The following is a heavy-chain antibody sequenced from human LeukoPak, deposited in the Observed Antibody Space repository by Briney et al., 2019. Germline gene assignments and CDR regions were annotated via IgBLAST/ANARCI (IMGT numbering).Heavy chain of an antibody. CDR3: ARDGYPFDF. CDR1: GFRFSSYW. D-gene: IGHD1-1*01. V-gene: IGHV3-7*01. J-gene: IGHJ4*02. CDR2: IKQDGSEK. Sequence: GGSLRLSCAASGFRFSSYWMSWVRQAPGKGLEWVGNIKQDGSEKYYVDSVKGRFTISRDNAKKSLYLQMNNLGAADTAVYYCARDGYPFDFWGQGTLVTVSS.